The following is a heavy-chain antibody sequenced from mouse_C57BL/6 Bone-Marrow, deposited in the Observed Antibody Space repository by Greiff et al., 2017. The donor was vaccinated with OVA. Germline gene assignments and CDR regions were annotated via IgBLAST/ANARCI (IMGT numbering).Heavy chain of an antibody. CDR2: IYPGSGST. CDR1: GYTFTSYW. CDR3: ARWGWLLPWFAY. J-gene: IGHJ3*01. Sequence: VQLQQPGAELVKPGASVKMSCKASGYTFTSYWITWVKQRPGQGLEWIGDIYPGSGSTNYNEKFKSKATLTVDTSSSTAYMQLSSRTSEDSAVYYCARWGWLLPWFAYWGQGTLVTVSA. D-gene: IGHD2-3*01. V-gene: IGHV1-55*01.